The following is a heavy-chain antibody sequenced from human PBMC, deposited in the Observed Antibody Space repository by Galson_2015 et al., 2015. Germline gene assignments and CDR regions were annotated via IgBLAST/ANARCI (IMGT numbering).Heavy chain of an antibody. J-gene: IGHJ4*02. CDR2: IRSKAYGGTT. Sequence: SLRLSCAASGFTFGDYAMSWFRQAPGKGLEWVGFIRSKAYGGTTEYAASVKGRFTISRDDSKSIAYLQMNSLKTEDTAVYYCTAPQNSSSWGSDYWGQGTLVTVSS. D-gene: IGHD6-6*01. CDR1: GFTFGDYA. CDR3: TAPQNSSSWGSDY. V-gene: IGHV3-49*03.